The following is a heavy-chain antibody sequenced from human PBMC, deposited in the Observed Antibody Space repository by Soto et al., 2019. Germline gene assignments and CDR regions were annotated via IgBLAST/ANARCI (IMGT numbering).Heavy chain of an antibody. CDR3: ARDRAVAGYYYYYYMDV. CDR1: GYTFTSYG. D-gene: IGHD6-19*01. Sequence: ASVKVSCKASGYTFTSYGISWVRQAPGQGLEWMGWISAYNGNTNYAQKLQGRVTMTTDTSTSTAYMELRSLRAEDTAVYYCARDRAVAGYYYYYYMDVWGKGTTVTVS. V-gene: IGHV1-18*01. J-gene: IGHJ6*03. CDR2: ISAYNGNT.